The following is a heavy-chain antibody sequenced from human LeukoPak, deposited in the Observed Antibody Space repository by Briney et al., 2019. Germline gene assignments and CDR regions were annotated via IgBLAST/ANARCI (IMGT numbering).Heavy chain of an antibody. CDR3: AKAPNGGHSIGLDY. Sequence: PGGSLRLSCEASGFTFSDHYIDWVRQAPGKGLEWVGRSRDKPNSYSTEYAASVKGRFTIIRDDSKNSLYLRMNSLRTEDTAVYYCAKAPNGGHSIGLDYWGQGTLVTVSS. V-gene: IGHV3-72*01. CDR2: SRDKPNSYST. D-gene: IGHD4-23*01. CDR1: GFTFSDHY. J-gene: IGHJ4*02.